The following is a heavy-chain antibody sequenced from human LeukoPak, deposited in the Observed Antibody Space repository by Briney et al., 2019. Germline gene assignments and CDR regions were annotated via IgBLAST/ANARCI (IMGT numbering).Heavy chain of an antibody. CDR1: GYTFTGYY. V-gene: IGHV1-2*03. Sequence: LGASVKVSCKPSGYTFTGYYMHWVRQAPGQGLEWMGWINPNSGGTNYAQKFQGRVTMTRDTSISTAYMELSRLRPDDTAVYYCARSTGTTSNWFDPWGQGTLVTVSS. CDR3: ARSTGTTSNWFDP. CDR2: INPNSGGT. D-gene: IGHD1-1*01. J-gene: IGHJ5*02.